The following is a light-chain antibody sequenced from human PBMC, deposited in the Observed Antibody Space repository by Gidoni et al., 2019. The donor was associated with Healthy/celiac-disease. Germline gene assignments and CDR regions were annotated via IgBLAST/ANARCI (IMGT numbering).Light chain of an antibody. J-gene: IGKJ4*01. CDR1: QGISHY. Sequence: DIPMPPSPSSLSASVGDSVTITCRARQGISHYLAWFQQKPGNAPKSRIYAASSLQSGVPSKFSGSGSWTDFTLTISSLQPEDFATYYCQQYNSYPPTFGGGTKVEIK. CDR3: QQYNSYPPT. CDR2: AAS. V-gene: IGKV1-16*02.